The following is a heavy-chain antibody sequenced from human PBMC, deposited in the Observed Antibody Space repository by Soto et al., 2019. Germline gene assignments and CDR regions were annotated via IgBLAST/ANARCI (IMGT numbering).Heavy chain of an antibody. J-gene: IGHJ4*02. D-gene: IGHD2-8*01. CDR3: ARITYDNGATIFDY. Sequence: PGGSLRLSCAGSGITVSSYYISWVRQAAGKGLEWVSVIYAGTITYYADSVKGRFTIYRDNSKNTLNLEMNSLRVEDTAVYYCARITYDNGATIFDYWGQLTLLTVCS. V-gene: IGHV3-53*01. CDR2: IYAGTIT. CDR1: GITVSSYY.